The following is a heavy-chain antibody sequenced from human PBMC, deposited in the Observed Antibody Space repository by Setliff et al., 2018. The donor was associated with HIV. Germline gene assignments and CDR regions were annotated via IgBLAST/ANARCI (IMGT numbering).Heavy chain of an antibody. J-gene: IGHJ5*02. CDR3: ARLRVGSGNWFDP. CDR1: DGSFTNYF. D-gene: IGHD3-10*01. V-gene: IGHV4-34*01. Sequence: SETLSLTCTVYDGSFTNYFWSWIRQSPGKGLEWIGEINHSGRTKYNPSLKSRVTISVDTSKNQFSLKLSSVTAADTAVYYCARLRVGSGNWFDPWGQGTLVTVSS. CDR2: INHSGRT.